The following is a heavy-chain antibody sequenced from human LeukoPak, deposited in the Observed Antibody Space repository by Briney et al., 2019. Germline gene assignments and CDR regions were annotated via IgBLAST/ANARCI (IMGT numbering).Heavy chain of an antibody. CDR3: ARVDLGYCSSTSCYPFFDY. D-gene: IGHD2-2*01. Sequence: SQTLSRTCTVSGGFISSGSYYWSWIRQPAGKGLEWIGRICTSGSSNYNPSLKRRVTISVDTSKNQFSLKLSSVTAAETAVFYCARVDLGYCSSTSCYPFFDYWGQGTLVTVSS. CDR1: GGFISSGSYY. V-gene: IGHV4-61*02. J-gene: IGHJ4*02. CDR2: ICTSGSS.